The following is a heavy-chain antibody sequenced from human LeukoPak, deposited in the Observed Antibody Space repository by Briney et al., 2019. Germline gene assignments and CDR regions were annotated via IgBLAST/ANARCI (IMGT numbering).Heavy chain of an antibody. CDR3: ARAGDRIVGATYWGFDY. J-gene: IGHJ4*02. CDR1: GYTFTDYY. V-gene: IGHV1-2*02. Sequence: ASVKVSCKASGYTFTDYYTHWVRQAPGQGLEWMGWINPNSGSTNYAQKFQGRVTMTRNTSISTAYMELSSLRSEDTAVYYCARAGDRIVGATYWGFDYWGQGTLVTVSS. D-gene: IGHD1-26*01. CDR2: INPNSGST.